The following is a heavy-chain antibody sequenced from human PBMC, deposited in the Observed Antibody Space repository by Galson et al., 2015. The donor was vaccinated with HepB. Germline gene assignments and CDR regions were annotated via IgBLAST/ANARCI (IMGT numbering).Heavy chain of an antibody. Sequence: SVKVSCKASGYTFTSYHMHWVRQAPGQGLEWMGIINPSGGSTSYAQKLQGRVTMTRDTSTSTVYMELSSLRSEDTAVYYCARDPRDILTGYYDSGPGYWGQGTLVTVSS. CDR2: INPSGGST. CDR3: ARDPRDILTGYYDSGPGY. J-gene: IGHJ4*02. V-gene: IGHV1-46*04. CDR1: GYTFTSYH. D-gene: IGHD3-9*01.